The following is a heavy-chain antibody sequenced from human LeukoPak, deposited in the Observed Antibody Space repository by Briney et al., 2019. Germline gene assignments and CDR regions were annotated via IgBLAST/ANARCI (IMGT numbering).Heavy chain of an antibody. D-gene: IGHD5-18*01. CDR1: GYSFTSYW. J-gene: IGHJ5*02. CDR3: ARTAQYKWFDP. CDR2: IYPGDSDT. V-gene: IGHV5-51*01. Sequence: GESLRIPCKTSGYSFTSYWIGWVRQMPGKGLEWMGIIYPGDSDTTYSPSFRGQVTISADKSISTAYLQWSSLKASDTAMYYCARTAQYKWFDPWGQGTLVTVSS.